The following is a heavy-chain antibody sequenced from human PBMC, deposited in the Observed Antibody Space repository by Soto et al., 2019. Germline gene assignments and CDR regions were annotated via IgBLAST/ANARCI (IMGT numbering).Heavy chain of an antibody. V-gene: IGHV1-69*01. Sequence: QVQLVQSGAEVKKPGSSVKVSCKASGGTFSSYAISWVRQAPGQGLEWMGGIIPIFGTANYAQKFQGRVTINADESTSTAYMELSSLRSEDTAVYYCATGAHNPRHYYYYGMDVWGQGTTVTVSS. CDR3: ATGAHNPRHYYYYGMDV. J-gene: IGHJ6*02. D-gene: IGHD7-27*01. CDR1: GGTFSSYA. CDR2: IIPIFGTA.